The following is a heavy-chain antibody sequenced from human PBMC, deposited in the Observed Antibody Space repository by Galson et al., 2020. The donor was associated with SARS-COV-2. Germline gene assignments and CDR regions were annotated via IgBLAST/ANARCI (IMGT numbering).Heavy chain of an antibody. CDR1: GYTFTDYD. CDR2: INPPTYHP. D-gene: IGHD3-22*01. Sequence: ASVKVSCKASGYTFTDYDINWVRQAPFPSPSFLLFINPPTYHPFSAPPFPGRVTMTRDTSISTAYMELSSLTSEDTAIYYCARGRYYYETRGYSDFDYWGQGTLVTVSS. CDR3: ARGRYYYETRGYSDFDY. V-gene: IGHV1-8*01. J-gene: IGHJ4*02.